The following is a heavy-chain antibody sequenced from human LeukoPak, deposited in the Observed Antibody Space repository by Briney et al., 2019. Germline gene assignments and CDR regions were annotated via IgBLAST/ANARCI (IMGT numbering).Heavy chain of an antibody. V-gene: IGHV4-34*01. CDR3: ARDYGDYDAALDY. CDR2: INHSGST. CDR1: GGSFSGYY. Sequence: SETLSLTCAVYGGSFSGYYWSWTRQPPGKGLEWIGEINHSGSTNYNPSLKSRVTISVDTSKNQFPLKLSSVTAADTAVYYCARDYGDYDAALDYWGQGTLVTVSS. D-gene: IGHD4-17*01. J-gene: IGHJ4*02.